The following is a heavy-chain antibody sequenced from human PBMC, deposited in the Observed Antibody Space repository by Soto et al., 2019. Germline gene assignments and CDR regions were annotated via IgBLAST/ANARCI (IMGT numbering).Heavy chain of an antibody. CDR1: GGTFSSNA. CDR3: AVTVTGSRSPLAH. Sequence: QVQLVQSGAEVKKPGSSVKVSCKASGGTFSSNAISWVRQAPGQGLEWMGGIIPIYASPNYAQNFQGRVTVTAYNVKCSACLELSRLKFADSAIYYCAVTVTGSRSPLAHWGRGTLVIVSS. J-gene: IGHJ4*02. D-gene: IGHD3-9*01. CDR2: IIPIYASP. V-gene: IGHV1-69*06.